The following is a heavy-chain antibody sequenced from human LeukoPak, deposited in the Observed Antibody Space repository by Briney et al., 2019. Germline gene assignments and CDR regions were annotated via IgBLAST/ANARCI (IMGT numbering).Heavy chain of an antibody. CDR2: ISAYNGNT. D-gene: IGHD1-26*01. Sequence: ASVKVSCKASGYTFTGYYMHWVRQAPGQGLEWMGWISAYNGNTNYAQKLQGRVTMTTDTSTSTAYMELRSLRSDDTAVYYCARDEHSGSYFVAFDIWGQGTMVTVSS. V-gene: IGHV1-18*04. CDR3: ARDEHSGSYFVAFDI. CDR1: GYTFTGYY. J-gene: IGHJ3*02.